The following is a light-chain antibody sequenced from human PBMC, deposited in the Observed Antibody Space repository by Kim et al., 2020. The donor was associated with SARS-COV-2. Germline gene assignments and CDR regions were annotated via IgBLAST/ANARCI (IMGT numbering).Light chain of an antibody. V-gene: IGLV1-40*01. CDR1: SSNIGAGYD. Sequence: TTSCTGSSSNIGAGYDVHWYQQRPAHTPKLLIYCNSNRPSGVPDRFSGSKSGTSASLAITGLQAEDEADYYCQSYDSSLSGVVFGGGTQLTVL. J-gene: IGLJ2*01. CDR3: QSYDSSLSGVV. CDR2: CNS.